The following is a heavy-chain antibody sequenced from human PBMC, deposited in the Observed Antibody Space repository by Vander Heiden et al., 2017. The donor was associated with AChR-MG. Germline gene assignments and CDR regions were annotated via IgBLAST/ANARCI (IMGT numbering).Heavy chain of an antibody. V-gene: IGHV3-21*01. CDR1: GFTFRAYT. D-gene: IGHD3-10*01. CDR3: ASAYNNDRDY. CDR2: ISNSNSYI. J-gene: IGHJ4*02. Sequence: DVQLVESGGGLVKPGGSRGLSCADSGFTFRAYTMNWVRQAPGKGLEWVSSISNSNSYIYYADSVRGRFTISRDNTENSLYLQMNNLKAEDTAVYYCASAYNNDRDYWGQGTQVTVSS.